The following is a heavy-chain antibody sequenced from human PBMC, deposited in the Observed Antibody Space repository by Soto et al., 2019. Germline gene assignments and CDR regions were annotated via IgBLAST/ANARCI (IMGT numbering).Heavy chain of an antibody. J-gene: IGHJ6*02. Sequence: SEPLSLTCTVSGGSGSSGSYYWSWIRQPPGKGLEWIGYIYYSGSTNYNPSLKSRVTISVDTSKNQFSLKLSSVTAADTAVYYCAKSDIVLMVYDGMDVWGQGTTVTVSS. CDR1: GGSGSSGSYY. D-gene: IGHD2-8*01. CDR3: AKSDIVLMVYDGMDV. V-gene: IGHV4-61*01. CDR2: IYYSGST.